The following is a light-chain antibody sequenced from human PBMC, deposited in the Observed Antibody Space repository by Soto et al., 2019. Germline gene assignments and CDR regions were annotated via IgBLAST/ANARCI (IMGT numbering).Light chain of an antibody. CDR3: QQYSNWPVT. CDR2: GAS. J-gene: IGKJ3*01. Sequence: EIVLAQSPATLSVSPGETVTFSCRASRSVSNRLAWYQHKPGQAPRLLISGASNGATGIPPKFSGSGSGAEFTLTISSLQSEDFAVYYCQQYSNWPVTFGPGTKVDIK. CDR1: RSVSNR. V-gene: IGKV3-15*01.